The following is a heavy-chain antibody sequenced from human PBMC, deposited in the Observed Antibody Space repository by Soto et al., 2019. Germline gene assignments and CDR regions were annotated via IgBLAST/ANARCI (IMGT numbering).Heavy chain of an antibody. CDR2: IYYSGST. D-gene: IGHD5-18*01. CDR3: ARESGSGYSYGLLDY. CDR1: GGSISSYY. J-gene: IGHJ4*02. Sequence: SETLSLTCTVSGGSISSYYWSWIRQPPGKGLEWIGYIYYSGSTNYNPSLKSRVTISVDTSKNQFSLKLSSVTAADTAVYYCARESGSGYSYGLLDYWGQGTLVTVSS. V-gene: IGHV4-59*01.